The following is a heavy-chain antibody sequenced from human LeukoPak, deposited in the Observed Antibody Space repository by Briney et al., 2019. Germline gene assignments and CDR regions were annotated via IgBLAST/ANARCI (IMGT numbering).Heavy chain of an antibody. J-gene: IGHJ6*03. CDR1: GGTFSSYA. CDR3: ARDPLGRGDYYYYYMCV. D-gene: IGHD3-16*01. Sequence: SVKVSCKASGGTFSSYAISWVRHAPGQGLEWMGGIIPIFGTANYAQKFQGRVTITTNESTSTAYKELSSLRSEDTAVYYCARDPLGRGDYYYYYMCVWGKGTTVTVSS. CDR2: IIPIFGTA. V-gene: IGHV1-69*05.